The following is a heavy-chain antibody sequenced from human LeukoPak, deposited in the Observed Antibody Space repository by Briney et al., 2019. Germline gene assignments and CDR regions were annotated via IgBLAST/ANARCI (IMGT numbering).Heavy chain of an antibody. CDR3: ASTRSDTAMVTFDY. CDR1: GGTFSSYA. V-gene: IGHV1-69*13. J-gene: IGHJ4*02. CDR2: IIANFGTA. Sequence: SVKVSCKASGGTFSSYAISWVRQAPGQGLEWMGGIIANFGTANYAQKFQGRVTITADESTSTAYMELSSLRSEDTAVYYCASTRSDTAMVTFDYWGQGTLVTVSS. D-gene: IGHD5-18*01.